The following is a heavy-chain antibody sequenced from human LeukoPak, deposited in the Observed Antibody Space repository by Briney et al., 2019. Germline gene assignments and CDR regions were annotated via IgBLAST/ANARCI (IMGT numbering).Heavy chain of an antibody. Sequence: SETLSLTCTVSGGSISSYYWSWIRQPPGKGLEWIGYIYYSGSTNYKPSLKSRVTISVETSKNQFSLKLSSVTAADTAVYYCARGYCSGGSCPPDYYYYYYMDVWGKGTTVTISS. CDR3: ARGYCSGGSCPPDYYYYYYMDV. CDR2: IYYSGST. V-gene: IGHV4-59*12. CDR1: GGSISSYY. J-gene: IGHJ6*03. D-gene: IGHD2-15*01.